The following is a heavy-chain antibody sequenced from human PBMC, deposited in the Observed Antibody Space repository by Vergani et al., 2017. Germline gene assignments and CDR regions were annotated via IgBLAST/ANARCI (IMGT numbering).Heavy chain of an antibody. CDR2: IYYSGST. Sequence: QLQLQESGPGLVKPSATLSLTCSVSGASLRSSNYYLGWIGQPPGKGLEWIASIYYSGSTYYNPSLKSRVTISVDTSKNQFSLKLSSVTAADTAVYFCARHSTVEWLVKLGWIDPWGQGILVTVSS. J-gene: IGHJ5*02. V-gene: IGHV4-39*01. CDR3: ARHSTVEWLVKLGWIDP. D-gene: IGHD6-19*01. CDR1: GASLRSSNYY.